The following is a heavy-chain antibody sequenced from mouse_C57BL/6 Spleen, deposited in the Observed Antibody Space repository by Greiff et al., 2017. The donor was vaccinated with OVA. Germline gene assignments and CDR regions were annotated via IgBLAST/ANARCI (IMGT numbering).Heavy chain of an antibody. CDR3: ARHGWDGGRFDY. CDR1: GFTFSSYG. V-gene: IGHV5-6*01. CDR2: ISSGGSYP. Sequence: EVQLVESGGDLVKPGGSLKLSCAASGFTFSSYGMSWVRQTPDKRLEWVATISSGGSYPYYPDSVKGRFTISRDNATNTLYLKISSVKSEDTAMYYCARHGWDGGRFDYWGQGTTLTVSS. J-gene: IGHJ2*01. D-gene: IGHD4-1*01.